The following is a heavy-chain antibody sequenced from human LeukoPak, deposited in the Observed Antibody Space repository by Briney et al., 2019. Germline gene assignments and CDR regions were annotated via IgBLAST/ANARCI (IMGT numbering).Heavy chain of an antibody. CDR1: GGSITSYY. V-gene: IGHV4-59*01. J-gene: IGHJ4*02. CDR2: IYYGGST. D-gene: IGHD1-26*01. CDR3: ARDHNGYTGRYHFDY. Sequence: KTSETLSLTRTVSGGSITSYYWSWIRQPPGKGLEWMGYIYYGGSTNSNPSLKSRLTMSLDTAQNQISLELKSVTAADTAVYYCARDHNGYTGRYHFDYWGQGAQVTVSS.